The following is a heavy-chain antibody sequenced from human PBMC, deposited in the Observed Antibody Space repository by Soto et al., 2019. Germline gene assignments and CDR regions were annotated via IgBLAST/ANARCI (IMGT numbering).Heavy chain of an antibody. V-gene: IGHV3-23*01. CDR1: GFTFSIYA. D-gene: IGHD3-3*01. CDR3: AKGRLRFLEWLLYHYFDY. J-gene: IGHJ4*02. CDR2: ISGSGGST. Sequence: GGSLRLSCAASGFTFSIYAMSWVRQAPGKGLEWVSAISGSGGSTYYADSVKGRFTISRDNSKNTLYLQMNSLRAEDTAVYYCAKGRLRFLEWLLYHYFDYWGQGTLVTVSS.